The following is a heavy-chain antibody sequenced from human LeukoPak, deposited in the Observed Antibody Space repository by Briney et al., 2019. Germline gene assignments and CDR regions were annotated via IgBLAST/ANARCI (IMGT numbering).Heavy chain of an antibody. V-gene: IGHV1-2*02. CDR2: INPSSGGT. CDR1: GYTFTGYY. D-gene: IGHD5-12*01. CDR3: ARLGGSGYQLDY. Sequence: ASVKVSCKASGYTFTGYYMHWVRQAPGQGLEWMGWINPSSGGTNYAQKLQGRVTMTRDTSISTAYMELSRLRSDDTAVYYCARLGGSGYQLDYWGQGTLVTVSS. J-gene: IGHJ4*02.